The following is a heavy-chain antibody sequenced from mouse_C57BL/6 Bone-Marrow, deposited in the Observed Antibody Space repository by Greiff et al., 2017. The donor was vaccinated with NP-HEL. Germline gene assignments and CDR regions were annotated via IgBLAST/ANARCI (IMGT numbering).Heavy chain of an antibody. J-gene: IGHJ1*03. CDR3: ARLIYYYGSRDWYFDV. D-gene: IGHD1-1*01. Sequence: DVHLVESGGGLVQPGGSLSLSCAASGFTFTDYYMSWVRQPPGKALEWLGFIRNKANGYTTEYSASVKGRFTISRDNSQSILYLQMNALRAEDSATYYCARLIYYYGSRDWYFDVWGTGTTVTVSS. V-gene: IGHV7-3*01. CDR2: IRNKANGYTT. CDR1: GFTFTDYY.